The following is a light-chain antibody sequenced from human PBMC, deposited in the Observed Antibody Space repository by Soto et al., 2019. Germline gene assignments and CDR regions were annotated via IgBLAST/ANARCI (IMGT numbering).Light chain of an antibody. V-gene: IGLV2-14*01. CDR2: EVS. CDR3: SSYTSGSTLYV. J-gene: IGLJ1*01. CDR1: SGDVGGYNY. Sequence: QSALTQPASVSGSPGQSITISCTGTSGDVGGYNYVSWYQQHPGKAPRLMIYEVSNRPSGVSNRFSGSKSGNTASLTISGLQAEDEADYYCSSYTSGSTLYVFGTGTKVTVL.